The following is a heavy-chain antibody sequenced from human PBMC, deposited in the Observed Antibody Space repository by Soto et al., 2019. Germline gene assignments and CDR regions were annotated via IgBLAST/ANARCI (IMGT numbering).Heavy chain of an antibody. CDR3: ARHRFNYYDDTVYYYFDY. J-gene: IGHJ4*02. CDR2: ISGHNGNT. D-gene: IGHD3-22*01. Sequence: ASVKVSCKASGYSFTSYGISWVRQAPGQGPEWMGWISGHNGNTNHPQSLQGRVTMTTDTSRNTAYMELRSLRSDDTAVYYCARHRFNYYDDTVYYYFDYWGQGTLVTVSS. V-gene: IGHV1-18*04. CDR1: GYSFTSYG.